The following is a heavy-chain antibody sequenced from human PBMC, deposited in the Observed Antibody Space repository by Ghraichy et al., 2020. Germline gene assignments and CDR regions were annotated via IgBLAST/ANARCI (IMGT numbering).Heavy chain of an antibody. CDR1: GGSISSYY. CDR3: AREGYDFWSGYYPVGYYYGMDV. D-gene: IGHD3-3*01. J-gene: IGHJ6*02. Sequence: SQTLSLTCTVSGGSISSYYWSWIRQPPGKGLEWIGYIYYSGSTNYNPSLKSRVTISVDTSKNQFSLKLSSVTAADTAVYYCAREGYDFWSGYYPVGYYYGMDVWGQGTTVTVSS. V-gene: IGHV4-59*01. CDR2: IYYSGST.